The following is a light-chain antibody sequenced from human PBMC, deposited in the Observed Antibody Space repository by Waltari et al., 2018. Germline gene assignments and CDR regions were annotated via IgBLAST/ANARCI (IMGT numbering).Light chain of an antibody. J-gene: IGLJ2*01. CDR2: EVS. V-gene: IGLV2-8*01. CDR3: ASFAGSNTL. CDR1: RTDVGVYNY. Sequence: QSALTQPPSAAGSPGQSVTMSCPGTRTDVGVYNYVSWYQQHPGKAPKLLIYEVSARPSGVPDRFSGSKSGNTASLTVSGLQPEDEADYYCASFAGSNTLFGGGTKLTVL.